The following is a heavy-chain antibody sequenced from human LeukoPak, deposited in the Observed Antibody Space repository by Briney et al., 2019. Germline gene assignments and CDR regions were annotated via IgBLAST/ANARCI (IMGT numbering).Heavy chain of an antibody. CDR3: ARVDDFWIPPGEGMDV. J-gene: IGHJ6*02. D-gene: IGHD3-3*01. CDR1: GGTFSSYA. Sequence: ASVKVSCKASGGTFSSYAISWVRQAPGQGLEWMGGIIPIFGTANYAQKLQGRVTMTTDTSTSTAYMELRSLRSDDTAVYYCARVDDFWIPPGEGMDVWGQGTTVTVSS. V-gene: IGHV1-69*05. CDR2: IIPIFGTA.